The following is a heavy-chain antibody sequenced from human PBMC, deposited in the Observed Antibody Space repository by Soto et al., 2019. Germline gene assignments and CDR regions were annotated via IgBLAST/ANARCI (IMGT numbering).Heavy chain of an antibody. J-gene: IGHJ3*02. CDR3: AKVQWLSSDAFDI. CDR2: ISGSGGTT. V-gene: IGHV3-23*01. Sequence: EVQLLESGGGLVQPGGSLRLSCAASGFTFSSYAMSWVRQAPGKGLEWVSAISGSGGTTYYADSVKGRFTISRDNSKNTLYLQMNSLRAEDTAVYYCAKVQWLSSDAFDIWGQGTMVTVSS. CDR1: GFTFSSYA. D-gene: IGHD6-19*01.